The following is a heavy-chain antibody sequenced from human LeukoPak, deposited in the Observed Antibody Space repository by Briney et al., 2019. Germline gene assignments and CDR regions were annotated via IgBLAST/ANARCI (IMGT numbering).Heavy chain of an antibody. CDR2: IYYSGST. CDR1: GGSISSGGYY. V-gene: IGHV4-31*03. CDR3: ARVGYYGSGSYSTRNYYYGMDV. Sequence: SETLSLTCTVSGGSISSGGYYWCWIRQHPGKGLEWIGYIYYSGSTYYNPSLKSRVTISVDTSKNQFSLKLSSVTAADTAVYYCARVGYYGSGSYSTRNYYYGMDVWGQGTTVTVSS. J-gene: IGHJ6*02. D-gene: IGHD3-10*01.